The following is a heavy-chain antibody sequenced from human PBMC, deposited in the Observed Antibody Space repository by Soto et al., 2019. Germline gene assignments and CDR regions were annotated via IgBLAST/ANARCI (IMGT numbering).Heavy chain of an antibody. V-gene: IGHV4-39*01. CDR2: IYYSGSI. Sequence: PSETLAVTCRVSGGSITSSSYFWGWVRQPPGKGLEWIWSIYYSGSIYYNPSLRSRVTISVDTSKNQFSLKLSSVTAADTAVFYCARHYSSGSSNWFDPGGQGTLVTVSS. J-gene: IGHJ5*02. D-gene: IGHD6-19*01. CDR3: ARHYSSGSSNWFDP. CDR1: GGSITSSSYF.